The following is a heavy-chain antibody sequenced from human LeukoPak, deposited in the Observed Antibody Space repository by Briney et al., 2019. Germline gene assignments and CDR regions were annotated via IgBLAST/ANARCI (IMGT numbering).Heavy chain of an antibody. J-gene: IGHJ3*02. CDR1: GGTFSSYA. V-gene: IGHV1-46*01. D-gene: IGHD3-10*01. CDR3: ARGGRAYYGSGKFDAFDI. CDR2: INPSGGST. Sequence: ASVKVSCKASGGTFSSYAISWVRQAPGQGLEWMGIINPSGGSTSYAQKFQGRVTMTRDTSTSTVYMELSSLRSEDTAVYYCARGGRAYYGSGKFDAFDIWGQGTMVTVSS.